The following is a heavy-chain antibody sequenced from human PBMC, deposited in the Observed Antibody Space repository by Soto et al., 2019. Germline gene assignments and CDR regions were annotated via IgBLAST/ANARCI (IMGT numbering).Heavy chain of an antibody. D-gene: IGHD2-2*02. CDR2: LSHDGSNK. J-gene: IGHJ4*02. V-gene: IGHV3-30*18. CDR3: AKENTFADY. Sequence: QVQLVESEGGVVQPGRSLRLSCAASGFTLSSHGMHWVRQAPGKGLEWVAVLSHDGSNKFYAVSVEGRFTIARDDSKNTLYLQMTSLRAEDTAMYYCAKENTFADYWGQGTLVTVSP. CDR1: GFTLSSHG.